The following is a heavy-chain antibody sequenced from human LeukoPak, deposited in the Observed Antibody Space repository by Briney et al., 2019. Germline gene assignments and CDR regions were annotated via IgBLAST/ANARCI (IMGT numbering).Heavy chain of an antibody. CDR3: ARDSPGDYIVN. CDR1: GYTFTSYG. J-gene: IGHJ4*02. V-gene: IGHV1-18*01. D-gene: IGHD4-17*01. Sequence: ASVKVSCKASGYTFTSYGISWVRQAPGQGLEWMGWISAYNGNTNYAQKFQGRVTITADESTSTAYMELSSLRSEDTALYYCARDSPGDYIVNWGQGTLVTVSS. CDR2: ISAYNGNT.